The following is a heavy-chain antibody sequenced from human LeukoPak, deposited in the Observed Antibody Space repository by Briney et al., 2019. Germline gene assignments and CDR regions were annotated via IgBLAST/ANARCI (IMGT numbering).Heavy chain of an antibody. D-gene: IGHD2/OR15-2a*01. Sequence: GGSLRLSCAASGNYWMHWVRQAPGKGLVWVSHINSDGSWTSYADSVKGRFTISKDNAKNTVYLQMNSLRAEDTAVYYCVSFYGTDWGRGTLVTVSS. CDR1: GNYW. CDR3: VSFYGTD. J-gene: IGHJ4*02. V-gene: IGHV3-74*01. CDR2: INSDGSWT.